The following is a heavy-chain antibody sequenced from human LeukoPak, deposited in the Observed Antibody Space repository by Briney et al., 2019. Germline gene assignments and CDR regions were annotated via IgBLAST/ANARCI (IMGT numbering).Heavy chain of an antibody. J-gene: IGHJ4*02. CDR1: GFTLSSYW. CDR2: IKQDGSEK. V-gene: IGHV3-7*01. D-gene: IGHD4-17*01. Sequence: GGSLRLSCAASGFTLSSYWMSWVRQAPGKGLEWVANIKQDGSEKYYVDSVKGRFTISRDNAKNSLYLQMNSLRAEDTAVYYCARDQGFLYGELIDYWGQGTLVTVSS. CDR3: ARDQGFLYGELIDY.